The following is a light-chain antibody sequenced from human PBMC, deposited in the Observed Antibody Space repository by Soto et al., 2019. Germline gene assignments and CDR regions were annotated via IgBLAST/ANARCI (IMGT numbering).Light chain of an antibody. CDR2: SAS. CDR1: ERVSSSY. Sequence: EIVLTQSPGTLSLSPGDGVTLSCRASERVSSSYVAWFQQKPGQAPRLLIYSASSRATGVPDRFSGSGSGTDFSLTISRLEPEDFAVYYCHQYGTSTWTLGQGTKVDIK. CDR3: HQYGTSTWT. V-gene: IGKV3-20*01. J-gene: IGKJ1*01.